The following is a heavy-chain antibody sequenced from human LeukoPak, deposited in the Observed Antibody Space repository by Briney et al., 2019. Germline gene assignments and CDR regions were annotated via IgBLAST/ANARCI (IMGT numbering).Heavy chain of an antibody. J-gene: IGHJ5*02. CDR2: IYYSGST. CDR1: GGSISSSSYY. D-gene: IGHD3-22*01. V-gene: IGHV4-39*07. CDR3: ARAIRGRMIVVPVDTRFDP. Sequence: SETLSLTCTVSGGSISSSSYYWGWIRQPPGKGLEWIGSIYYSGSTYYNPSLKSRVTISVDTSENQFSLKLTSVTAADMAVYYCARAIRGRMIVVPVDTRFDPWGQGTLVTVSS.